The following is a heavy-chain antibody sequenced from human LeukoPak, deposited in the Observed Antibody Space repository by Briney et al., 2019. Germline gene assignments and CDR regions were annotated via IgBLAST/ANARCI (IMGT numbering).Heavy chain of an antibody. D-gene: IGHD2-2*01. CDR2: INPSGGST. CDR3: AREGYCSSTSCLGMDY. Sequence: ASVKVSCKASGYTFTGYYMHWVRQAPGQGLEWMGWINPSGGSTSYAQKFQGRVTMTRDTSTSTVYMELSSLRSEDTAVYYCAREGYCSSTSCLGMDYWGQGTLVTVSS. J-gene: IGHJ4*02. V-gene: IGHV1-46*03. CDR1: GYTFTGYY.